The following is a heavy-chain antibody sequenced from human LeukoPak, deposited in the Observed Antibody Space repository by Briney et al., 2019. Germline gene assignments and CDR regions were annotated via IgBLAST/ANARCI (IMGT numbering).Heavy chain of an antibody. CDR3: ARAAQRSTVFGVVTEFDY. CDR2: IIPILGIA. J-gene: IGHJ4*02. D-gene: IGHD3-3*01. V-gene: IGHV1-69*04. Sequence: SVKVSCKASGGTFSSYAISWVRQAPGQGLEWMGRIIPILGIANYAQKFQGRVTITADKSTSTAYMELSSLRSEDTAVYYCARAAQRSTVFGVVTEFDYWGQGTLDTVSS. CDR1: GGTFSSYA.